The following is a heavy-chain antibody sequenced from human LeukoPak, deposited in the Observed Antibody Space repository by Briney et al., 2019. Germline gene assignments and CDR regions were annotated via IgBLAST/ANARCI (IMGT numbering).Heavy chain of an antibody. CDR2: FDPEDGET. CDR3: ATDIAVAGSLYYGMDV. V-gene: IGHV1-24*01. J-gene: IGHJ6*02. CDR1: GYTLTELS. D-gene: IGHD6-19*01. Sequence: ASVKVSCKVSGYTLTELSMHWVRQAPGKGLEWMGGFDPEDGETIYAQKFQGRVTMTEDTSTDTAYMELSSLRSEDTAVYYCATDIAVAGSLYYGMDVWGQGTTVTVSS.